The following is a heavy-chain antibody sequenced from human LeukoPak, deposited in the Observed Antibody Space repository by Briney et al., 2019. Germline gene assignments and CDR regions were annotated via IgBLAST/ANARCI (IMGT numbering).Heavy chain of an antibody. D-gene: IGHD4-23*01. CDR1: GGPIRSYY. CDR2: IYYGGSTSGST. V-gene: IGHV4-59*01. Sequence: ASETLSLTCSVSGGPIRSYYWSWLRQPPGKGLEGKGLEWIGYIYYGGSTSGSTNYNPSLKSRVTISVDTSKNQLSLKLTSMTAADTAVYYCARELGATVVNYGMDVWGQGTTVTVSS. J-gene: IGHJ6*02. CDR3: ARELGATVVNYGMDV.